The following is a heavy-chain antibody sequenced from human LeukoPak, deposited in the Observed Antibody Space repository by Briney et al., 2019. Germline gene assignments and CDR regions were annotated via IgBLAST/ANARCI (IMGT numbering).Heavy chain of an antibody. CDR1: GFTFDDYA. CDR3: AKDMAGLGMLNAFDI. CDR2: ISWNSGSI. J-gene: IGHJ3*02. V-gene: IGHV3-9*03. Sequence: PGRSLRLSCAASGFTFDDYAMHWVRQAPGKGLEWVSGISWNSGSIGYADSVKGRFTISRDNAKNSLYLQMNSLRAEDMALYYCAKDMAGLGMLNAFDIWGQGTMVTVSS. D-gene: IGHD7-27*01.